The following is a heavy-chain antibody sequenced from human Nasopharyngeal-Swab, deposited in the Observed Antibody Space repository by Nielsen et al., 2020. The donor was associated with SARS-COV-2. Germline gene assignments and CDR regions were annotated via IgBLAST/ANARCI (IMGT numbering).Heavy chain of an antibody. CDR3: VTSSSKTINYYYYMDV. CDR2: IIPIFGTA. D-gene: IGHD6-13*01. Sequence: WVRQAPGQGLEWMGGIIPIFGTANYAQKFQGRVTITADESTSTAYMELSSLRSEDTAVYYCVTSSSKTINYYYYMDVWGKGTTVTASS. J-gene: IGHJ6*03. V-gene: IGHV1-69*01.